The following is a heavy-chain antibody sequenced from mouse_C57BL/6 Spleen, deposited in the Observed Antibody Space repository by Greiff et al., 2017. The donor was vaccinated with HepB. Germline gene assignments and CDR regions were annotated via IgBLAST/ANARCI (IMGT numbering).Heavy chain of an antibody. J-gene: IGHJ3*01. CDR3: ATLLFAY. Sequence: EVMLVESGGGLVKPGGSLKLSCAASGFTFSDYGMHWVRQAPEKGLEWVAYISSGSSTIYYADTVKGRFTISRDDAKNTLFLQMTSLRSEDTAMYYCATLLFAYWGQGTLVTVSA. CDR2: ISSGSSTI. CDR1: GFTFSDYG. V-gene: IGHV5-17*01.